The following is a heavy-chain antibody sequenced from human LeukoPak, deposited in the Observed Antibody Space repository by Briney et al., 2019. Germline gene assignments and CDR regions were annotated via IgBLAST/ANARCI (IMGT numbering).Heavy chain of an antibody. Sequence: SETLSLTCTVSGGSISSGDYYWSSIRQPPGKGLEWIAYMYYSGSTYYNPSLKSRVTMSADTSKNQLSLKLSSVTAADTAVYYCARPYYYDSRIDPWGQGILVTVSS. V-gene: IGHV4-30-4*01. CDR1: GGSISSGDYY. CDR3: ARPYYYDSRIDP. J-gene: IGHJ5*02. CDR2: MYYSGST. D-gene: IGHD3-22*01.